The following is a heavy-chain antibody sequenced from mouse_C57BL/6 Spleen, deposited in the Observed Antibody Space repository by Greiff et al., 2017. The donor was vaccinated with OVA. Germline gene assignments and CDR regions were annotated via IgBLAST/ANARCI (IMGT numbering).Heavy chain of an antibody. CDR2: ISSGGDYI. D-gene: IGHD1-1*01. CDR1: GFTFSSYA. CDR3: TRDTDYYGSSFWFAY. J-gene: IGHJ3*01. V-gene: IGHV5-9-1*02. Sequence: DVKLVESGEGLVKPGGSLKLSCAASGFTFSSYAMSWVRQTPEKRLEWVAYISSGGDYIYYADTVKGRFTISRDNARNTLYLQMSSLKSEDTAMYYCTRDTDYYGSSFWFAYWGQGTLVTVSA.